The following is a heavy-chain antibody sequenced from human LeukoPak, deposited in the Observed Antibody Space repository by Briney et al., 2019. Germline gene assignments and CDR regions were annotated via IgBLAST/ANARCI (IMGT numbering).Heavy chain of an antibody. J-gene: IGHJ5*02. CDR1: GGSISSSSYY. CDR2: MHYSGST. D-gene: IGHD2-21*01. Sequence: SETLSLTCTVSGGSISSSSYYWGWIRQPPGKGLEWIATMHYSGSTYYNPSLRSRVTISGDTSKNQFSLKLSSVTAADTAVYYCARLIEVPNWLDPWGQGTLVAVSS. V-gene: IGHV4-39*01. CDR3: ARLIEVPNWLDP.